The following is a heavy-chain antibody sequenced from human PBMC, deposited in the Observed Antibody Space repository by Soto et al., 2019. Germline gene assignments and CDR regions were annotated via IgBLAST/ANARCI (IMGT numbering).Heavy chain of an antibody. J-gene: IGHJ5*02. D-gene: IGHD1-26*01. CDR1: GGSISSGGYS. CDR3: ASQSRRLHKVGGWFDP. CDR2: IYHSGST. V-gene: IGHV4-30-2*01. Sequence: SETLSLTCAVSGGSISSGGYSWSWIRQPPGKGLEWIGYIYHSGSTYYNPSLKSRVTISVDRSKNQFSLKLSSVTAADTAVYYCASQSRRLHKVGGWFDPWGQGTLVTVSS.